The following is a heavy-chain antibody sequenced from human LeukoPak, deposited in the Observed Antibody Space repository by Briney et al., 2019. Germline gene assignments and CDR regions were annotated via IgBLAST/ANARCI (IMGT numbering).Heavy chain of an antibody. Sequence: PGGSLRLSCAASGFTFSSYAMSWVRQAPGKGLEWVSGISGSGDNTYYADSVKGRLTISRDNSKNTLYLQMNSLRAEDTAVYYCAKASRITMIVVVPPDYWGQGTLVTVSS. CDR3: AKASRITMIVVVPPDY. J-gene: IGHJ4*02. CDR2: ISGSGDNT. V-gene: IGHV3-23*01. D-gene: IGHD3-22*01. CDR1: GFTFSSYA.